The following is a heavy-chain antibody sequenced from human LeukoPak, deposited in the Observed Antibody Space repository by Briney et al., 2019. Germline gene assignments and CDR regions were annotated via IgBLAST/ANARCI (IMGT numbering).Heavy chain of an antibody. CDR3: ARPYNWNYADYFQH. CDR1: GYTFTGYY. Sequence: GASVKVSCKASGYTFTGYYMHWVRQAPGQGLEWMGWINPNSGGTNYAQKFQGRVTMTRDTSISTAYMELSRLRSDDTAVYYCARPYNWNYADYFQHWGQGTLVTVSS. V-gene: IGHV1-2*02. CDR2: INPNSGGT. J-gene: IGHJ1*01. D-gene: IGHD1-7*01.